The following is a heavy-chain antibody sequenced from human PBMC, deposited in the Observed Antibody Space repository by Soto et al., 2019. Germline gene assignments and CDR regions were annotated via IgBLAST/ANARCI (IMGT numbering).Heavy chain of an antibody. J-gene: IGHJ4*02. Sequence: SETLSLTCTVSGGSISSYYWNWIRQPPGKGLEWIAYIYYSGSTNYNPSLKSRVTISVDTSKNQFSLKLSSVTAADTAVYYCARTSGNYGYYFDYWGQGTLVTVSS. CDR3: ARTSGNYGYYFDY. CDR2: IYYSGST. CDR1: GGSISSYY. D-gene: IGHD1-26*01. V-gene: IGHV4-59*08.